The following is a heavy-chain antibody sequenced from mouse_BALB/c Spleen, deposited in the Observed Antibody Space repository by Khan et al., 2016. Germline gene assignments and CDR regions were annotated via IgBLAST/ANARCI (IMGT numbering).Heavy chain of an antibody. Sequence: EMQLQESGPSLVKPSQTLSLTCSVTGDSITSGYWNWIRKFPGNKLEYMGYISYSGITYYSPSLKSRISITRDTSKNQYFLHLSSVTTEDTATYFCASYLLNYFDYWGQGTTLTVSS. J-gene: IGHJ2*01. D-gene: IGHD2-1*01. V-gene: IGHV3-8*02. CDR2: ISYSGIT. CDR1: GDSITSGY. CDR3: ASYLLNYFDY.